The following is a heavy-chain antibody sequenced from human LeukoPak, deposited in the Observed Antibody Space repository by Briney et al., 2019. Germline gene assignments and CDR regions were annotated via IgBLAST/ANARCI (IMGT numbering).Heavy chain of an antibody. CDR3: ARDAALYSSGWKDY. CDR1: GFTFSSYA. Sequence: GGSLRLSCAASGFTFSSYAMTWVRQAPGKGLEWVSAISGSGDITYYADSVKGRFTISRDNAKNSLYLQVNSLRAEDTAVYYCARDAALYSSGWKDYWGQGTLVTVSS. CDR2: ISGSGDIT. V-gene: IGHV3-23*01. D-gene: IGHD6-19*01. J-gene: IGHJ4*02.